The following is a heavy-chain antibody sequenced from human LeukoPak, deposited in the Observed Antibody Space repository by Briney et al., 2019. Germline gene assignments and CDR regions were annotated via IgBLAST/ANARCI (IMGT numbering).Heavy chain of an antibody. V-gene: IGHV3-7*01. CDR3: ARDPLEWAKRAFDI. J-gene: IGHJ3*02. D-gene: IGHD3-3*01. CDR1: GFTFSTYW. Sequence: GGSLRLSCAASGFTFSTYWMSWVRQAPGKGLEWVANIKQDGSEKYYVDSVKGRFTISRDNARNSLYLQMNSLRAEDTAVYYCARDPLEWAKRAFDIWGRGTMVTVSS. CDR2: IKQDGSEK.